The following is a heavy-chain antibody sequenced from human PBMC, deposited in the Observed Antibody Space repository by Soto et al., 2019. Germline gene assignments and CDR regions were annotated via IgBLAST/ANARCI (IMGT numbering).Heavy chain of an antibody. CDR2: IWDDGSNK. D-gene: IGHD6-13*01. CDR1: GFTFSSYG. V-gene: IGHV3-33*01. Sequence: QVQLVESGGGVVQPGRSLRLSCAASGFTFSSYGMHWVRQAPGKGLEWVAVIWDDGSNKYYADSVKGRFTISRDNSKNTLYLQMNSLRAEDTAVYYCARDCPEQPKYDAFDIWGQGTMVTVSS. CDR3: ARDCPEQPKYDAFDI. J-gene: IGHJ3*02.